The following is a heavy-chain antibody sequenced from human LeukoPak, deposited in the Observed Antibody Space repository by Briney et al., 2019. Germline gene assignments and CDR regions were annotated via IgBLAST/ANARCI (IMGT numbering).Heavy chain of an antibody. CDR2: ISSGGRTI. CDR1: GFTFNNYE. D-gene: IGHD3-3*01. V-gene: IGHV3-48*03. CDR3: ARDQYYDFWSGYYLFDY. J-gene: IGHJ4*02. Sequence: GGSLRLSCAASGFTFNNYEMNWVRQAPGKGLEWVSSISSGGRTIYYADSVKGRFTISRDNAKNSLYLQMNSLRAEDTAVYYCARDQYYDFWSGYYLFDYWGQGTLVTVSS.